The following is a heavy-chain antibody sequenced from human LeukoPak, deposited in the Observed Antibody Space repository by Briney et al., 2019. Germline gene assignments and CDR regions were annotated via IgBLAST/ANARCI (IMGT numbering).Heavy chain of an antibody. J-gene: IGHJ4*02. D-gene: IGHD6-13*01. V-gene: IGHV4-59*01. CDR2: IYYSGST. Sequence: SETLSLTCTVSGGSISSYYWSWIRQPPGKGLEWVGYIYYSGSTNYNPSLKSRVTISVDTSKNQFSLKLSSVTAADTAVYYCARADIAAAGPIDWGQGTLVTVSS. CDR1: GGSISSYY. CDR3: ARADIAAAGPID.